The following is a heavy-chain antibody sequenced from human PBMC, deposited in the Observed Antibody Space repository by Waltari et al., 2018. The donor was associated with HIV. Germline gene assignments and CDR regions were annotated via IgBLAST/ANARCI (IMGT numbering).Heavy chain of an antibody. Sequence: EVQLVESGGGLVPPGGSLRPSIAASGFTFGDYWLTWVRQAPGKWLEWVANIKQDGSEKSYVDSLKGRFTISRDNAKNSLYLQMSSLRVEDTAVYYCARDRAGWNRAPTDYWGQGTLVTVSS. V-gene: IGHV3-7*01. J-gene: IGHJ4*02. CDR1: GFTFGDYW. CDR2: IKQDGSEK. D-gene: IGHD1-1*01. CDR3: ARDRAGWNRAPTDY.